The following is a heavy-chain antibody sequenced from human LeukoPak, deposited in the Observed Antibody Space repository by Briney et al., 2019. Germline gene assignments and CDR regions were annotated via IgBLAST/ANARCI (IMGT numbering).Heavy chain of an antibody. CDR1: GGSFSGYY. V-gene: IGHV4-59*10. J-gene: IGHJ5*02. CDR2: IYTSGST. Sequence: SETLSLTCAVYGGSFSGYYWSWIRQPAGKGLEWIGRIYTSGSTNYNPSLKSRVTMSVDTSKNQFSLKLSSVTAADTAVYYCARAGRCGGDCYSEAWVQGTLVTVSS. CDR3: ARAGRCGGDCYSEA. D-gene: IGHD2-21*02.